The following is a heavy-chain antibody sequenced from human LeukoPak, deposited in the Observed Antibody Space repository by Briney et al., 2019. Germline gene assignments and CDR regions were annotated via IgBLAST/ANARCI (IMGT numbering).Heavy chain of an antibody. Sequence: PGGSLRLSCAASGFTFSSYSMNWVRQAPGKGLEWVSSISSSSSYIYYADSVKGRFTISRDNAKNSLYLQMNSLRAEDTAVYYCAREDGSYSGIKIDYWGQGTLVTVSS. CDR2: ISSSSSYI. CDR3: AREDGSYSGIKIDY. V-gene: IGHV3-21*01. D-gene: IGHD1-26*01. J-gene: IGHJ4*02. CDR1: GFTFSSYS.